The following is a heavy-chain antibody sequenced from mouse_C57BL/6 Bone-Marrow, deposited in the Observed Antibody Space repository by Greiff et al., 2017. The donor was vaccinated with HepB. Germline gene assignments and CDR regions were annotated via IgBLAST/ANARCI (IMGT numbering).Heavy chain of an antibody. CDR2: IWSGGST. CDR1: GFSLTSYG. CDR3: ARPYYSNSFAY. J-gene: IGHJ3*01. Sequence: VKLVESGPGLVQPSQSLSITCTVSGFSLTSYGVHWVRQSPGKGLEWLGVIWSGGSTDYNAAFISRLSISKDNSKSQVFFRMNSRQADDTAIYYCARPYYSNSFAYWGQGTLVTVSA. D-gene: IGHD2-5*01. V-gene: IGHV2-2*01.